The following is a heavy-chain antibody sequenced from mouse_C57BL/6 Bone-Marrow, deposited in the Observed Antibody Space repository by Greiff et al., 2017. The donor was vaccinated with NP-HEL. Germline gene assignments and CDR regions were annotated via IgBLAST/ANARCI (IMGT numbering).Heavy chain of an antibody. CDR3: ARQGDDYDGAWFAY. Sequence: EVKLMESGGGLVQPGGSLKLSCAASGFTFSDYGMAWVRQAPRKGPEWVAFISNLAYSIYYADTVTGRFTISRENAKNTLYLEMSSLRSEDTAMYYCARQGDDYDGAWFAYWGQGTLVTVSA. D-gene: IGHD2-4*01. CDR2: ISNLAYSI. J-gene: IGHJ3*01. CDR1: GFTFSDYG. V-gene: IGHV5-15*01.